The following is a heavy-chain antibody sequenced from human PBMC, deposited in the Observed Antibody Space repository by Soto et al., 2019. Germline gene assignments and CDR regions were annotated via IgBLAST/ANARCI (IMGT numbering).Heavy chain of an antibody. V-gene: IGHV1-3*01. CDR3: ARGYSGCAAGTPDY. Sequence: QVQLVQSGAEVKKPGASVKVSCKASGYTFTSYAMHWVRQAPGQRLEWMGWINAVNGNTKYSQKFQGRVTITRDSSASTAYMELSSLRSEDPAVYYCARGYSGCAAGTPDYWGQGALVTVSS. CDR2: INAVNGNT. D-gene: IGHD1-26*01. J-gene: IGHJ4*02. CDR1: GYTFTSYA.